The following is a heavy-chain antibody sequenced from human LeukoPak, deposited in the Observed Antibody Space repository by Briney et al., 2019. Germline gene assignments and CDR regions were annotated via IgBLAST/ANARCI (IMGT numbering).Heavy chain of an antibody. D-gene: IGHD3-10*01. J-gene: IGHJ2*01. CDR2: ITGSGGNT. CDR3: AKSHYYGDWYFDL. CDR1: GFTFSSYA. Sequence: GSPRLSCAASGFTFSSYAMSWVRQAPGKGLEWVSSITGSGGNTYYAVSVKGRFTISRDNSKNTLYLQMNSLRAEDTAVYYCAKSHYYGDWYFDLWGRGTLVTVS. V-gene: IGHV3-23*01.